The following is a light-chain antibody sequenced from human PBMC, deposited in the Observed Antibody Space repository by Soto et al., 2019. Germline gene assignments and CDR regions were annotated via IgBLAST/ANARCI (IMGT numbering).Light chain of an antibody. CDR2: GTS. J-gene: IGKJ1*01. V-gene: IGKV3-20*01. CDR3: QQYVSWT. CDR1: QTISSNN. Sequence: EIVLTQSPGTLSVSPGERATLSCRASQTISSNNLAWYQQKPGQAPSLLIYGTSSRATGIPDRFSGSGSGTAFTLTISTLEPEDSPISYCQQYVSWTFGQGTKVEI.